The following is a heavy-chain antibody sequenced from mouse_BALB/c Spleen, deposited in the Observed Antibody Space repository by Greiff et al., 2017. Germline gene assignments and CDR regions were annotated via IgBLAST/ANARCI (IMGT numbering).Heavy chain of an antibody. CDR3: ARDPYYYGSTYAMDY. J-gene: IGHJ4*01. Sequence: QVQLKQSGPGLVAPSQSLSITCTVSGFSLTSYGVHWVRQPPGKGLEWLGVIWAGGSTNYNSALMSRLSISKDNSKSQVFLKMNSLQTDDTAMYYCARDPYYYGSTYAMDYWGQGTSVTVSS. V-gene: IGHV2-9*02. D-gene: IGHD1-1*01. CDR1: GFSLTSYG. CDR2: IWAGGST.